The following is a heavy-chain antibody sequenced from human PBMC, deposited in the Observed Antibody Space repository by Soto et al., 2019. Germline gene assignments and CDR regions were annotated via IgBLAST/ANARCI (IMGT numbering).Heavy chain of an antibody. Sequence: QVQLQESGPGLVKPSETLSLTCTVSGGSITTDYWSWIRQPPGKGLEFIAYISDSGTTNYNPSLNSRVTISLDTSKSQFSLRLNSVTAADTAVYYCARLAPPTVVETYHVFDLWGQGTMVTVSS. CDR2: ISDSGTT. D-gene: IGHD2-21*02. V-gene: IGHV4-59*08. J-gene: IGHJ3*01. CDR3: ARLAPPTVVETYHVFDL. CDR1: GGSITTDY.